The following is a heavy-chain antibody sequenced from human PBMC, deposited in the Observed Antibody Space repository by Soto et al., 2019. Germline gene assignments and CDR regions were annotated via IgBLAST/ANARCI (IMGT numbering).Heavy chain of an antibody. V-gene: IGHV3-23*01. D-gene: IGHD3-3*01. CDR3: AKARQPSRQYYDFWSGSEGYYYYGMDV. CDR1: GFTFSSYA. J-gene: IGHJ6*02. Sequence: GGSLRLSCAASGFTFSSYAMSWVRQAPGKGLEWVSAISGSGGSTYYADSVKGRFTISRDNSKNTLYLQMNSLRAEDTAVYYCAKARQPSRQYYDFWSGSEGYYYYGMDVWGQGTT. CDR2: ISGSGGST.